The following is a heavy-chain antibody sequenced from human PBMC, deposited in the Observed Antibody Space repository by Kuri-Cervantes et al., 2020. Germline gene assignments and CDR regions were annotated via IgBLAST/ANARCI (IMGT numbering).Heavy chain of an antibody. CDR2: IYTSGST. CDR1: GGSISSYY. V-gene: IGHV4-4*07. Sequence: GSLRLSCTVSGGSISSYYWSWIRQPAGKGLEWIGRIYTSGSTNYNPSLKSRVTISVDTSKNQFSLKLSSVTAADTAVYYRAREFSRTVTLGYYYYMDVWGKGTTVTVSS. J-gene: IGHJ6*03. D-gene: IGHD4-17*01. CDR3: AREFSRTVTLGYYYYMDV.